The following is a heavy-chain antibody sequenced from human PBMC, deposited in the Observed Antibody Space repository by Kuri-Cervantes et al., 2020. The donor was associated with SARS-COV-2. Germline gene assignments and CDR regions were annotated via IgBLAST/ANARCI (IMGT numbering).Heavy chain of an antibody. D-gene: IGHD6-19*01. Sequence: ASVKVSCKASGYTFTSYDINWVRQAPGQGLEWMGWINPNSGGTNYAQKFQGRVTMTRDTSISTAYMELSRLRSDDTAVYYCARVIIAVAGTDAFDIWGQGTMVTVSS. V-gene: IGHV1-2*02. J-gene: IGHJ3*02. CDR2: INPNSGGT. CDR1: GYTFTSYD. CDR3: ARVIIAVAGTDAFDI.